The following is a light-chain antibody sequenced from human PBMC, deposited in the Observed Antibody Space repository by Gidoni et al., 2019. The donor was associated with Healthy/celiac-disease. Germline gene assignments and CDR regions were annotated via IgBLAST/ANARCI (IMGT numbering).Light chain of an antibody. V-gene: IGKV3-11*01. CDR3: QQRSNWPPLT. Sequence: EIVLTQSQATLSLSPGERATLSCRASQSVSSYLAWYQQKPGQAPRLLIYDASNRATGIPARFSGSGSGTDFTLTISSLEPEDFAVYYCQQRSNWPPLTFXQXTRLEIK. CDR1: QSVSSY. J-gene: IGKJ5*01. CDR2: DAS.